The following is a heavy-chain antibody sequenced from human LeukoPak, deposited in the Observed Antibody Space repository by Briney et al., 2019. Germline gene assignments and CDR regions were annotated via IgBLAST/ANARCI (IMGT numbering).Heavy chain of an antibody. CDR1: GYTFIGYY. CDR3: ARDSAAAGGLSFDY. J-gene: IGHJ4*02. V-gene: IGHV1-2*02. D-gene: IGHD6-13*01. CDR2: INLNSGGT. Sequence: ASVKVSCKASGYTFIGYYMHWVRQASGQGLEWMGWINLNSGGTKYAQKFQGRVTMTRDTSITTAYMELSRLRSDDTAVYYCARDSAAAGGLSFDYWGQGTLATVSS.